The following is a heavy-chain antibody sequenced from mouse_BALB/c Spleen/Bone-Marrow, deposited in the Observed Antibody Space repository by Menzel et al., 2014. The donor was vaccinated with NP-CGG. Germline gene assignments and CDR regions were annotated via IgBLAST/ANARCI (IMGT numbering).Heavy chain of an antibody. J-gene: IGHJ3*01. CDR3: ARSEATMILAY. Sequence: QVQLQQSGAELARPGASVKLSCKASGYTFTSYWMQWVKQRPGQSLEWIGAIYPGDGDTRYTQKFKGKATLTADKSSSTAYMQLSSLASEDSAVYYCARSEATMILAYWGQGTLVTVSA. CDR1: GYTFTSYW. D-gene: IGHD2-4*01. V-gene: IGHV1-87*01. CDR2: IYPGDGDT.